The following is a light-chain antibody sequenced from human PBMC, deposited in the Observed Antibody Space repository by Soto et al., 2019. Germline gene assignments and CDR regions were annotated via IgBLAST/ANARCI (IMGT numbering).Light chain of an antibody. J-gene: IGKJ1*01. Sequence: DIQMTQSPSTLSASVGDRVTITCRASQSISSWLAWYQQKPWKAPKLLIYDASSLQSGVPSRYSVSGYETAFTLTNSSLQPDDFATYSCHQYNSYPRTFGQGTKVEIQ. CDR2: DAS. V-gene: IGKV1-5*01. CDR1: QSISSW. CDR3: HQYNSYPRT.